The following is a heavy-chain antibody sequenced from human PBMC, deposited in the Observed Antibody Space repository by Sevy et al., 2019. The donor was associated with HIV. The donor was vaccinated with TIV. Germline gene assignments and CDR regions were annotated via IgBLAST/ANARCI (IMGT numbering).Heavy chain of an antibody. CDR3: ARDRGRSNYNYYGLDV. Sequence: ASVKVSCKASGYTFTSDGINWVRQAPGQGLEWMGWISSYNGNTNYAHKVQGRVTMTTDTSTSTGYMELRSLRSDDTAVYYCARDRGRSNYNYYGLDVWGQGTTVTVSS. V-gene: IGHV1-18*01. J-gene: IGHJ6*02. D-gene: IGHD3-16*01. CDR1: GYTFTSDG. CDR2: ISSYNGNT.